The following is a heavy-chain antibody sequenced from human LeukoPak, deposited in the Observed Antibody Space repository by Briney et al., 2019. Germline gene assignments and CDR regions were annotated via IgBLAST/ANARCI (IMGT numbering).Heavy chain of an antibody. CDR2: INHSGST. D-gene: IGHD6-13*01. J-gene: IGHJ4*02. CDR1: GGSFSGYY. Sequence: TSETLSLTCAVYGGSFSGYYWSWIRQPPGKGLEWIGEINHSGSTNYNPSLKSRVTISVDTSKNQFSLKLSSVTAADTAVYYCARDRAAAVDYWGQGTLVTVSS. V-gene: IGHV4-34*01. CDR3: ARDRAAAVDY.